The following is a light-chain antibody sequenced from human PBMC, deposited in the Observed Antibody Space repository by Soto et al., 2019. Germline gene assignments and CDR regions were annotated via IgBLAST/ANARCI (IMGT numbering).Light chain of an antibody. CDR2: DAS. J-gene: IGKJ1*01. CDR1: QSISSW. CDR3: QQYNSFPWT. Sequence: DIQMTQSPSTLSASVGDRVTITCRASQSISSWLAWYQQKPGKAPKLLIYDASRLESGVPSRFSGSVSGTEFTLTISSLQPDDFATYYCQQYNSFPWTFGQGTKVEIK. V-gene: IGKV1-5*01.